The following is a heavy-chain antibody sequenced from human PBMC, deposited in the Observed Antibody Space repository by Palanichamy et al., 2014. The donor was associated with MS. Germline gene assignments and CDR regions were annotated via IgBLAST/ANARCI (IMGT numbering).Heavy chain of an antibody. V-gene: IGHV3-30*18. CDR3: AKDVLRYFHYGMDV. D-gene: IGHD3-9*01. J-gene: IGHJ6*02. Sequence: QVHLVESGGGVVQPGRSLRLSCAASGFTFSDYGMNWVRQAPGKGPEWVAVISFDGTDKYYADSVKGRFTISRDNSKNTLYLQMNSLRAEDTAVYYCAKDVLRYFHYGMDVWGQGTALSVSS. CDR1: GFTFSDYG. CDR2: ISFDGTDK.